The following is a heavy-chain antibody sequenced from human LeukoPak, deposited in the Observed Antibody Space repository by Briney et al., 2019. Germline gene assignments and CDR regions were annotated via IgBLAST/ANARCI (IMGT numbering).Heavy chain of an antibody. Sequence: GASVKVSCKASGGTFSSYAISWVRQAPGQGLEWMGRIIPILGIANYAQKFQGRVTITADKSTSTAYMELSSLRSEDTAVYYCAYAPVGRRATSYFDYRGQGTLVTVSS. D-gene: IGHD1-26*01. CDR2: IIPILGIA. CDR1: GGTFSSYA. J-gene: IGHJ4*02. CDR3: AYAPVGRRATSYFDY. V-gene: IGHV1-69*04.